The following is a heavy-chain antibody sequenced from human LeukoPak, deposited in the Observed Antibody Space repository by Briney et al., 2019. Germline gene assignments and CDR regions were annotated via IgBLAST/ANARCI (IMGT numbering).Heavy chain of an antibody. D-gene: IGHD6-19*01. CDR3: AKGLHSSGWYYFDY. Sequence: GGSLRLSCAASGFTFSSYGMHWVRQAPGKGLEWVSVISYDGSNEYYADSVKGRLTISRDNSKNTVYLQMNSLRAEDTAVYYCAKGLHSSGWYYFDYWGQGTLVTVSS. J-gene: IGHJ4*02. CDR1: GFTFSSYG. CDR2: ISYDGSNE. V-gene: IGHV3-30*18.